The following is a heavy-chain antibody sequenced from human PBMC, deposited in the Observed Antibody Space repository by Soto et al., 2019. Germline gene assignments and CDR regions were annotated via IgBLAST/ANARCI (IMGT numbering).Heavy chain of an antibody. D-gene: IGHD7-27*01. CDR1: GDSVSSNSVS. CDR3: ARAPNRYFGL. CDR2: TYYRSKWYY. V-gene: IGHV6-1*01. J-gene: IGHJ2*01. Sequence: SQSLSLTCDISGDSVSSNSVSCNWIRQSPSRGLEWLGRTYYRSKWYYESAVAVKSRITVNPDTSKNQFSLQLSSVTPEDTAVYYCARAPNRYFGLWGRGILVTVSS.